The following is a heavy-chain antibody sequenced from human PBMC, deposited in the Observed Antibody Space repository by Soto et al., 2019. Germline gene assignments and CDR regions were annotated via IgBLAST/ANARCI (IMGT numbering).Heavy chain of an antibody. CDR1: GLAFGNYA. D-gene: IGHD3-3*02. V-gene: IGHV3-23*01. J-gene: IGHJ6*02. Sequence: GGSLRLSCRASGLAFGNYAMNWVRQVPGRGLEWVAGVNTNGRSTYYADSVRGRFTISRDNSKITVYLQMNSLRAEDTAVYYCAKDPAFNYFYGMDVWGQGTTVTVYS. CDR3: AKDPAFNYFYGMDV. CDR2: VNTNGRST.